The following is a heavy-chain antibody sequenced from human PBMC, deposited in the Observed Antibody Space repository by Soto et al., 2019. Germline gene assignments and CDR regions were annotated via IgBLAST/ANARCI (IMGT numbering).Heavy chain of an antibody. Sequence: ESGGGLVQPGGSLKLSCAASGFTFSGSAMHWVRQASGKGLEWVGRIRSKANSYATAYAASVKGRFTISRDDSKNTAYLQMNSLKTEDTAVYYCTRAIAARPYYYMDVWGKGTTVTVSS. CDR3: TRAIAARPYYYMDV. V-gene: IGHV3-73*01. D-gene: IGHD6-6*01. CDR2: IRSKANSYAT. J-gene: IGHJ6*03. CDR1: GFTFSGSA.